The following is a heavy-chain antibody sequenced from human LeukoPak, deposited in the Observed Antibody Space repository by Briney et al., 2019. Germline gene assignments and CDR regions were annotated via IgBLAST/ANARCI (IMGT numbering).Heavy chain of an antibody. J-gene: IGHJ4*02. V-gene: IGHV3-9*01. CDR2: ISWNSGSI. D-gene: IGHD5-24*01. CDR1: GFTFDDYA. Sequence: GRSLRLSCAASGFTFDDYAMHWVRQAPGKGLEWVSGISWNSGSIGYADSVKGRFTISRDSAKNSLYLQMNSLRAEDTALYYCAKDTEGDGYTSTPFDYWGQGTLVTVSS. CDR3: AKDTEGDGYTSTPFDY.